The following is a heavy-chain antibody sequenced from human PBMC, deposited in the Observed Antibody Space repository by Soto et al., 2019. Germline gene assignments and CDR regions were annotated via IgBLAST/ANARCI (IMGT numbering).Heavy chain of an antibody. CDR1: GGSISGGGYC. CDR2: IYYSGST. D-gene: IGHD3-10*01. CDR3: ARVWGGAFDI. V-gene: IGHV4-31*03. J-gene: IGHJ3*02. Sequence: SQTQCLPCTVSGGSISGGGYCWSWIRQHPGKGLEWIGYIYYSGSTYYNPSLKSRVTISVDTSKNQFSLKLSSVTAADTAVYYCARVWGGAFDIWGQGTMVTVSS.